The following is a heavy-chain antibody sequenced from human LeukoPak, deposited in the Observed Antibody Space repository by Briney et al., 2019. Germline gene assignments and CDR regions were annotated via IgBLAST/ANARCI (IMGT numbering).Heavy chain of an antibody. CDR3: AREGVLVYYDSSGHFDY. CDR1: GFTFSSYW. J-gene: IGHJ4*02. V-gene: IGHV3-7*01. Sequence: PGGSLRLSCAASGFTFSSYWMSWVRQAPGKGLEWVANIKQDGSEKYYVDSVKGRFTITRDNAKNSLYLHMNSLRAEDTAVYYCAREGVLVYYDSSGHFDYWGQGTLVTVSS. D-gene: IGHD3-22*01. CDR2: IKQDGSEK.